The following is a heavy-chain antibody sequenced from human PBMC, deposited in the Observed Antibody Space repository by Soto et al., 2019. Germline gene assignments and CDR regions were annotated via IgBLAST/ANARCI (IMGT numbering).Heavy chain of an antibody. D-gene: IGHD3-10*01. J-gene: IGHJ6*02. CDR1: GYTFTSYG. CDR3: ARDQATMVRGVITYYYGMDV. CDR2: ISAYNGNT. V-gene: IGHV1-18*01. Sequence: GASVKVSCKASGYTFTSYGISWVRQAPGQGLEWMGWISAYNGNTNYAQKLQGRVTMTTDTSTSTAYMELRSLRSDDTAVYYCARDQATMVRGVITYYYGMDVWGQGTTVAVSS.